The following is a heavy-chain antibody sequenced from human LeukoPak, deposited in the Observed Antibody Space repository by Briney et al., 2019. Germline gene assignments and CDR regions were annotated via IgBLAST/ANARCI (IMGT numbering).Heavy chain of an antibody. D-gene: IGHD1-26*01. J-gene: IGHJ5*02. CDR3: ARDDRVSGTFLRWFDP. CDR1: GGSIITYY. V-gene: IGHV4-4*07. Sequence: SETLSLSCTVSGGSIITYYWSWIRQPAGKGLEWIGRIYSSGRTNYHPSLESRVTMSVDTSKNQFSLNLTSVTAADTAVYYCARDDRVSGTFLRWFDPWGQGTLVTVSS. CDR2: IYSSGRT.